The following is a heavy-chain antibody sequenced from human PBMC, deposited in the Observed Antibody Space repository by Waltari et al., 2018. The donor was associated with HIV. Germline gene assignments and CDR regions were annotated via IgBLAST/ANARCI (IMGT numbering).Heavy chain of an antibody. CDR1: GFTFRSYW. Sequence: EVQLVESGGGLVQPGGSLRLSCVASGFTFRSYWMHWVRQGPGRGLVWVSRINNNGSNTNYADSVKGRFTISRDNAKNTLYLQMNSLRAEDTAVYSCVRDYDSSGYYSENWFDPWGQGTLVTVSS. CDR2: INNNGSNT. CDR3: VRDYDSSGYYSENWFDP. V-gene: IGHV3-74*01. J-gene: IGHJ5*02. D-gene: IGHD3-22*01.